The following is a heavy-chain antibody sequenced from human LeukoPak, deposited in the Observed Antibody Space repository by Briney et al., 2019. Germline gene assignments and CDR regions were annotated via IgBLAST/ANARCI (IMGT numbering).Heavy chain of an antibody. Sequence: PSETPSLTCTVSGGSISSSSYYWGWIRQPPGKGLEWFGSIYYSGSTYYNPSLKSRVTISVDTSKNQFSLKLSSVTAADTAVYYCARNPPDWNQNYYFDYWGQGTLVTVSS. CDR3: ARNPPDWNQNYYFDY. CDR2: IYYSGST. J-gene: IGHJ4*02. V-gene: IGHV4-39*01. CDR1: GGSISSSSYY. D-gene: IGHD1-1*01.